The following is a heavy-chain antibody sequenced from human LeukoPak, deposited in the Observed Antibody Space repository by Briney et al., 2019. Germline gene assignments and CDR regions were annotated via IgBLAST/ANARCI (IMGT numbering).Heavy chain of an antibody. J-gene: IGHJ4*02. Sequence: GGSLRLSCAASGFTFSSYAMSWVRQAPGKGLEWVSAISGSGGSTYYADSVKGRFTISRDNSKNTLYLQMNSLRAEDTAVYYCAREFTMVRGVIPYYFDYWGQGTLVTVSS. CDR2: ISGSGGST. CDR1: GFTFSSYA. D-gene: IGHD3-10*01. CDR3: AREFTMVRGVIPYYFDY. V-gene: IGHV3-23*01.